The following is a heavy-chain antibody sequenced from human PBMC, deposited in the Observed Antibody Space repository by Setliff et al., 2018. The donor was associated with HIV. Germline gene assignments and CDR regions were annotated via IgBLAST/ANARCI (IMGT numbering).Heavy chain of an antibody. Sequence: ASVKVSCKASGGTFSSYAISWVRQAPGQGLEWMGWISAYDGNRISAQKFQGRVAMTTDTSTNTAYMELRSLRSDDTAVYYCVIRKAGSGGSRPIDYWGQGTPVTVSS. V-gene: IGHV1-18*01. D-gene: IGHD6-19*01. CDR1: GGTFSSYA. CDR2: ISAYDGNR. CDR3: VIRKAGSGGSRPIDY. J-gene: IGHJ4*02.